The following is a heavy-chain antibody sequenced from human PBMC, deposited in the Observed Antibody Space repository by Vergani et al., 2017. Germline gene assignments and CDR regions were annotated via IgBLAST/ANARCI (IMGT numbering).Heavy chain of an antibody. J-gene: IGHJ6*03. Sequence: EVQLLESGGGLVQPGGSLRLSCAASGFTFSSYAMSWVRQAPGKGLEWVSAISGSGGSTYYADSVKGRFTISRDNSKNTLYLQMNSLRAEDTAVYYCAKGRGHAPHYYYYYMDVWGKGTTVTVSS. D-gene: IGHD3-10*01. CDR1: GFTFSSYA. V-gene: IGHV3-23*01. CDR2: ISGSGGST. CDR3: AKGRGHAPHYYYYYMDV.